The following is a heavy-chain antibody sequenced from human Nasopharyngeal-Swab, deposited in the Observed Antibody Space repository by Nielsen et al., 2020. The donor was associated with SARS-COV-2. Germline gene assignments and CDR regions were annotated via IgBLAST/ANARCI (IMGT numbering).Heavy chain of an antibody. CDR1: GGSISSYY. J-gene: IGHJ4*02. CDR3: ARDRSSWRY. D-gene: IGHD6-13*01. CDR2: IYYSGST. V-gene: IGHV4-59*01. Sequence: SETLSLTCTVPGGSISSYYWSWIRQPPGKGLEWIGYIYYSGSTNYNPSLKSRVTISVDTSKNQFSLKLSSVTAADTAVYYCARDRSSWRYWGQGTLVTVSS.